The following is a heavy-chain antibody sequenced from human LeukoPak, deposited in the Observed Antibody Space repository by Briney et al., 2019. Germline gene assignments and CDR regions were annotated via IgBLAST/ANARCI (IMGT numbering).Heavy chain of an antibody. CDR2: IFYSGST. CDR1: GGSIGSSDYY. J-gene: IGHJ6*02. Sequence: SQTLSLTCTVSGGSIGSSDYYWSWIRQPPGKGLEWIGYIFYSGSTHYNPSLRSRVSISIDTSKNQFSLKLSSVTAADTAVYYYARDSVAAIGAGYYYYGMDVWGQGTTVTVSS. CDR3: ARDSVAAIGAGYYYYGMDV. D-gene: IGHD6-6*01. V-gene: IGHV4-30-4*01.